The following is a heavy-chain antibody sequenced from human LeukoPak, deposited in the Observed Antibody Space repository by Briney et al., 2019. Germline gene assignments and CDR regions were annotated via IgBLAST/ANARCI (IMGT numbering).Heavy chain of an antibody. D-gene: IGHD2-15*01. Sequence: SVKVSCKASGGTFSSYAISWARQAPGQGLEWMGGIIPIFGTANYAQKFQGRVTITTDESTSTAYMELSSLRSEDTAVYYCARGEGPAATLRYSDYWGQGTLVTVSS. CDR1: GGTFSSYA. CDR3: ARGEGPAATLRYSDY. V-gene: IGHV1-69*05. CDR2: IIPIFGTA. J-gene: IGHJ4*02.